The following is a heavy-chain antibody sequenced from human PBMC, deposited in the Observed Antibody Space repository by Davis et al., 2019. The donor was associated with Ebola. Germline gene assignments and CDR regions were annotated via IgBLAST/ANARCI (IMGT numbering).Heavy chain of an antibody. CDR1: GYTFTSYG. J-gene: IGHJ5*02. Sequence: ASVKVSCKASGYTFTSYGINWVRQATGQGLEWMGWMNPNSGNTGYAQKFQGRVTITRDTSASTAYMELSSLRFEDTAVYYCARGVTGTTDWFDPWGQGTLVTVSS. CDR2: MNPNSGNT. D-gene: IGHD1-7*01. CDR3: ARGVTGTTDWFDP. V-gene: IGHV1-8*03.